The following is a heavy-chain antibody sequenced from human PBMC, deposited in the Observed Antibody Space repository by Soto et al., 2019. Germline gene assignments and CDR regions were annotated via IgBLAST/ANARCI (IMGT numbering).Heavy chain of an antibody. V-gene: IGHV1-46*03. J-gene: IGHJ5*02. CDR1: GYSFTGYS. Sequence: GASVKVSCKASGYSFTGYSMHWVRQAPGQGLEWMGIINPNGGSTNYARKFQGRVTMTRDTSTSTVYMELSSLRSEDTAVYYCARAADPKDTNWFDPWGQGTLVTVSS. CDR3: ARAADPKDTNWFDP. CDR2: INPNGGST.